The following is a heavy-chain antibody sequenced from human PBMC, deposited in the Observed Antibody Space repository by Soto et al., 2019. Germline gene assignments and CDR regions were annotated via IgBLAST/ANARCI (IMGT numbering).Heavy chain of an antibody. CDR3: ARLYISDV. CDR2: INSDGSRT. Sequence: EVQLVESGGGLVQPGGSLRLSCAASGFTFSNYWMHWVRQVPGKGQVWVSRINSDGSRTSYADSVKGRFTISRDNAKNTLHLQMNSLRAEDTAVYYCARLYISDVWGQGTTVTVSS. CDR1: GFTFSNYW. V-gene: IGHV3-74*01. J-gene: IGHJ6*02. D-gene: IGHD1-20*01.